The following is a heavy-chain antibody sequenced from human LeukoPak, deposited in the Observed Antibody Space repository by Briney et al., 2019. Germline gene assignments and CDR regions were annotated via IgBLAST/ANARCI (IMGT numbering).Heavy chain of an antibody. Sequence: SETLSLTCAVYGGSFSGYYWSWIRQPPGKGLEWIGEINHSGSTNYNPSLKSRVTISVDTSKNQFSLKLSSVTAADTAVYYCARGPYDFWSGYYPVGYYFDYWGQGTLVTVSS. D-gene: IGHD3-3*01. CDR3: ARGPYDFWSGYYPVGYYFDY. CDR2: INHSGST. CDR1: GGSFSGYY. V-gene: IGHV4-34*01. J-gene: IGHJ4*02.